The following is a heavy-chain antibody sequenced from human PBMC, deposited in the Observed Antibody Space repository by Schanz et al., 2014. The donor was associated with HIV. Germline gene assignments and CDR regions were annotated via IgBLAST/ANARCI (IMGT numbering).Heavy chain of an antibody. V-gene: IGHV1-18*01. CDR1: GYSFSSYG. D-gene: IGHD3-3*01. CDR3: ARRSLHYLQWLYDDVFDF. J-gene: IGHJ3*01. Sequence: QVHLVQSGAEVKKSGASVKVSCKASGYSFSSYGLSWVRQAPGQGLEWMGWISVYHNKTNYAQKLQGRVTMTTDTSTSTAYMELRSLRSDDTAVYYCARRSLHYLQWLYDDVFDFWGQGTMVTVSS. CDR2: ISVYHNKT.